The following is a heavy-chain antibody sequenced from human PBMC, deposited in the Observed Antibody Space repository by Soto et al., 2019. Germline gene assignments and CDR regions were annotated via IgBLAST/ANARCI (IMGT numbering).Heavy chain of an antibody. CDR1: GGSFSGYY. CDR3: AILGLYYYYGMDV. CDR2: INHSGST. J-gene: IGHJ6*02. V-gene: IGHV4-34*01. Sequence: PSETLSLTCAVYGGSFSGYYWSWIRQPPGKGLEWIGEINHSGSTNYNPSLKSRVTISVDTSKNQFSLKLSSVTAADTAVYYCAILGLYYYYGMDVWGQGTTVTVSS.